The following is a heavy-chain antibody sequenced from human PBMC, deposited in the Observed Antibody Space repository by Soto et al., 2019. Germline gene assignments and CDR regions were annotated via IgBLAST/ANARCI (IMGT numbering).Heavy chain of an antibody. V-gene: IGHV3-30-3*01. Sequence: QVQLVESGGGVVQPGRSLRRSCAASGFTFSSYAMHWVRPAPGKGLEWVAVISYDGSNKYYADSVKGRFTISRDNSKNTRYLQMNSLRAEDTAVYYCARGDIVLVPARYGMDVWGQGTTVTVSS. CDR1: GFTFSSYA. D-gene: IGHD2-2*01. J-gene: IGHJ6*02. CDR2: ISYDGSNK. CDR3: ARGDIVLVPARYGMDV.